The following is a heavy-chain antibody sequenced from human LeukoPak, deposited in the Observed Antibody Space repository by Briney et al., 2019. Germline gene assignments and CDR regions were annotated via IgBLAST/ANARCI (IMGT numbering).Heavy chain of an antibody. V-gene: IGHV3-21*01. J-gene: IGHJ5*02. D-gene: IGHD1-26*01. Sequence: GGSLRLSCAASGFTFSSYAMSWVRQAPGKGLEWVSSISSSSYIYYADSVKGRFTISRDNAKNSLYLQMNSLRAEDTAVYYCARDRIRIVGATSRRWFDPWGQGTLVTVSS. CDR1: GFTFSSYA. CDR2: ISSSSYI. CDR3: ARDRIRIVGATSRRWFDP.